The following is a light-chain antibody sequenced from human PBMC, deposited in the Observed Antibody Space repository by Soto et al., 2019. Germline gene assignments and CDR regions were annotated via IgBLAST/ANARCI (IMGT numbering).Light chain of an antibody. CDR1: QSVRSN. CDR2: DAS. J-gene: IGKJ1*01. V-gene: IGKV3-15*01. Sequence: EKVMTQSPSTLSVSPGERATLSCGASQSVRSNVAWYQQKPGQPPRLLIYDASTRATGIPSRFSGSGSGTEFTVTISSLQPDDFATYYWQQYNSYWTFGQGTKVDI. CDR3: QQYNSYWT.